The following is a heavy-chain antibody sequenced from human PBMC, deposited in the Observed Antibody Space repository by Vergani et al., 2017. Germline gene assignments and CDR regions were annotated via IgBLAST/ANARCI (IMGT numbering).Heavy chain of an antibody. V-gene: IGHV3-23*01. Sequence: EVQLLESGGGLVQPGGSLRLSCEASGFSFPGYAMSWVRQAPGKGLEWVSSVSGSSATPYYADSVKGRFTISRDNSKNTLYLQMNSLRAEDTAVYYCAREAYCSSTSCRRGWFDPWGQGTLVTVSS. D-gene: IGHD2-2*01. CDR3: AREAYCSSTSCRRGWFDP. J-gene: IGHJ5*02. CDR1: GFSFPGYA. CDR2: VSGSSATP.